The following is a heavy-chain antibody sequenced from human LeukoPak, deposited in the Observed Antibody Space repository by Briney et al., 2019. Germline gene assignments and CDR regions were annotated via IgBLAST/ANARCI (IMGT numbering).Heavy chain of an antibody. CDR2: IIPIFGTA. D-gene: IGHD6-6*01. CDR1: GGTFSSYA. Sequence: SVKVSCKASGGTFSSYAISWVRQAPGQGLEWMGGIIPIFGTANYAQKFQGRVTITADESTSTAYMELSSLRSEDTAVYYCARDRRPLYSSSSGSAFDIWGQGTMVTVSS. J-gene: IGHJ3*02. CDR3: ARDRRPLYSSSSGSAFDI. V-gene: IGHV1-69*13.